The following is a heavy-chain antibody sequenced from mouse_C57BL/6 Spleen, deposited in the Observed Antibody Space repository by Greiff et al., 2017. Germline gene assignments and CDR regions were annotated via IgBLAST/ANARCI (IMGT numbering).Heavy chain of an antibody. J-gene: IGHJ4*01. CDR3: ARAPIYYGQYYAMDY. V-gene: IGHV5-16*01. CDR1: GFTFSDYY. D-gene: IGHD2-1*01. CDR2: INYDGSST. Sequence: EVKLMESEGGLVQPGSSMKLSCTASGFTFSDYYVAWVRQVPEKGLEWVANINYDGSSTYYLDSLKSRFIISRDNAKNILYLQMSSLKSEDTATYYWARAPIYYGQYYAMDYWGQGTSVTVSS.